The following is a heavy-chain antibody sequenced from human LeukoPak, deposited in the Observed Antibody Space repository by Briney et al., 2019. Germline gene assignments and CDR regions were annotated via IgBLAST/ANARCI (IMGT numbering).Heavy chain of an antibody. V-gene: IGHV1-2*02. D-gene: IGHD6-19*01. Sequence: ASVKVSCKASGCTFTDYYMHWARQAPGQGLEWMGWINPNSGATIYAQKFQGRVTMTRDSSISTAYMEVSRLTSDDTAVYHCATTFSSGWYFHYWGQGTLVTVSS. CDR1: GCTFTDYY. J-gene: IGHJ4*02. CDR3: ATTFSSGWYFHY. CDR2: INPNSGAT.